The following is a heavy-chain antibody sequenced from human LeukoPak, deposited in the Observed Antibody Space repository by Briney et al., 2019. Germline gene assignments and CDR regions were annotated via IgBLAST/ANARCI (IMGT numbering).Heavy chain of an antibody. Sequence: GGSLRLSCAASGFTFSSYAMHWVRQAPGKGLEWVAVISLDGSSKYYADSVKGRFTISRDNSKKPLHLQLNSLRAEDTAVYYCARDTSLSGNYLMGYWGQGTLVTVSS. CDR1: GFTFSSYA. CDR3: ARDTSLSGNYLMGY. CDR2: ISLDGSSK. V-gene: IGHV3-30*01. D-gene: IGHD1-26*01. J-gene: IGHJ4*02.